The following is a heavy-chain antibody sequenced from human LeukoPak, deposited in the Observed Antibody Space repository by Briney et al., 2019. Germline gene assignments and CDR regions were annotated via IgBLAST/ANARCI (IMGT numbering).Heavy chain of an antibody. J-gene: IGHJ4*02. CDR1: GGSISSYY. CDR3: ARHPELYFFDY. CDR2: IYDSGST. V-gene: IGHV4-59*08. Sequence: AETLSLTCTVSGGSISSYYWSWIRQPPGEGLEWIGFIYDSGSTNYNPSLRSRVTISVDTSKNQFSLKLSSVTAADTAVYYCARHPELYFFDYWGQGTLDPVSS. D-gene: IGHD3-10*01.